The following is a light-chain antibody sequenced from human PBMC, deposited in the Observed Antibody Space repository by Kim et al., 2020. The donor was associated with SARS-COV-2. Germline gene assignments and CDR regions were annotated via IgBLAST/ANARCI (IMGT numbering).Light chain of an antibody. CDR1: KLGDKY. CDR3: QAWDSTTAV. CDR2: QDR. Sequence: SYELTQPPSVSVSPGQTASITCYGDKLGDKYACWYQQKPGQSPVLVIYQDRTRPSGVPERFSGSNSENTATLTISGTQAMDEADYYCQAWDSTTAVFGGGTQLTVL. V-gene: IGLV3-1*01. J-gene: IGLJ2*01.